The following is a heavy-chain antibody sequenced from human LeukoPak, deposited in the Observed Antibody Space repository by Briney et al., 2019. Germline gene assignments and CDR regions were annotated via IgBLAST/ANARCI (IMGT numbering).Heavy chain of an antibody. CDR2: IKQDGSEK. V-gene: IGHV3-7*03. CDR3: AKEGDFYDILTDY. D-gene: IGHD3-9*01. J-gene: IGHJ4*02. CDR1: GFTFSSYW. Sequence: GGSLRLSCAASGFTFSSYWMSWVRQAPGKGLEWVANIKQDGSEKYYVDSVKGRFTISRDNSKNTLYLQMNSLRAEDTAVYYCAKEGDFYDILTDYWGQGTLVTVSS.